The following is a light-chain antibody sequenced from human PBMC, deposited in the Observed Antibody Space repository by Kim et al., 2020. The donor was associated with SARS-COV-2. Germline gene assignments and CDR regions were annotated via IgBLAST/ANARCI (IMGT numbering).Light chain of an antibody. Sequence: KTVTTACTRSSGSIASNYVQWYQQRPGSAPTTVIYEDNQRPSGVPDRFSGSIDSSSNSASLTISGLNTEDEADYYCQSYDSSNFWVFGGGTQLTVL. J-gene: IGLJ3*02. CDR1: SGSIASNY. CDR2: EDN. V-gene: IGLV6-57*03. CDR3: QSYDSSNFWV.